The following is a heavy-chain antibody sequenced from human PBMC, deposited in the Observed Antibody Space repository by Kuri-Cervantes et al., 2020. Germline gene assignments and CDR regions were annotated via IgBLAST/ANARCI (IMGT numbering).Heavy chain of an antibody. J-gene: IGHJ6*03. CDR1: GGSISSFY. D-gene: IGHD3-9*01. Sequence: SETLSLTCTVSGGSISSFYWSWIRQPPGKGLEWIGYIHYSGSTNNSPSLKSRLTISVDTSKNQFSLKLNSVTAADTAVYYCAGSLRSLDDYYYMDVWGQGTTVTVSS. CDR3: AGSLRSLDDYYYMDV. V-gene: IGHV4-59*01. CDR2: IHYSGST.